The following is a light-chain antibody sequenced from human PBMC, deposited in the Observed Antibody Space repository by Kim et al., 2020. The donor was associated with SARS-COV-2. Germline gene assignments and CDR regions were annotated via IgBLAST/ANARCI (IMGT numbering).Light chain of an antibody. Sequence: QSALTQPPSASGSPGQSVSISCTGTSSDVGGYNYVSWYQHHPGKAPKVLIYEVSKRASGVPDRFSGSKSGNTASLIVSGLQTEDEADYYCCSFAGRNNLIFGGGTRLTVL. J-gene: IGLJ2*01. CDR3: CSFAGRNNLI. V-gene: IGLV2-8*01. CDR1: SSDVGGYNY. CDR2: EVS.